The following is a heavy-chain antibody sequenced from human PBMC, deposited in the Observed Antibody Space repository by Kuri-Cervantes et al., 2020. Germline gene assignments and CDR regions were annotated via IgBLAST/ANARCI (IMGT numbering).Heavy chain of an antibody. Sequence: SLRLSCAASGFTFDDYAMHWVRQAPGKGLEWVSGISWNSGSIGYADSVKGRFTISRDNAKNSLYLQMNSLRAEDTALYYCAKGEYGGNAADYWGQGTLVTVSS. V-gene: IGHV3-9*01. CDR3: AKGEYGGNAADY. CDR2: ISWNSGSI. D-gene: IGHD4-23*01. J-gene: IGHJ4*02. CDR1: GFTFDDYA.